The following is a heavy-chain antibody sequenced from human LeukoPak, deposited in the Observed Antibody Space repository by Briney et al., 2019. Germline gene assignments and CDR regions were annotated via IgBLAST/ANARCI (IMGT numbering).Heavy chain of an antibody. CDR3: ARGQVPAARGYNWFDP. CDR2: INARGDT. V-gene: IGHV4-34*01. J-gene: IGHJ5*02. Sequence: SETLSLTCAVYGWSFNDYYWNWIRQPPGKGLEWIGEINARGDTNYNPSLKSRVNISVDTSKKQFSLRLTSMIAADTALYYCARGQVPAARGYNWFDPWGQEPWSPSPQ. D-gene: IGHD2-2*01. CDR1: GWSFNDYY.